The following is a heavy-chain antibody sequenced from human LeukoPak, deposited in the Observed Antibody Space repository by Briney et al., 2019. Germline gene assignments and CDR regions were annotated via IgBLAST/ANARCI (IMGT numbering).Heavy chain of an antibody. CDR2: VSGDGRTT. CDR3: TRDSESYDILTSYYLYYFDY. Sequence: PGGSLRLSCATSGLTFSMYAMSWVRQVPGKGLEWVSVVSGDGRTTYYADSVKGRFAITRDNSKSTMYVQMNSLRVEDTAVYYCTRDSESYDILTSYYLYYFDYWGQGTLVTVSS. V-gene: IGHV3-23*01. D-gene: IGHD3-9*01. CDR1: GLTFSMYA. J-gene: IGHJ4*02.